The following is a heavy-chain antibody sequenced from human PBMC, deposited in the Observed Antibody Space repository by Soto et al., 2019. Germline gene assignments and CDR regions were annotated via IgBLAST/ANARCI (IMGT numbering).Heavy chain of an antibody. V-gene: IGHV4-30-4*01. Sequence: SETLSLTCTVSGGSISSGDYYWSWIRQPPGKGLEWIGYIYYSGSTYYNPSLKSRVTISVDTSKNQFSLKLSSVTAADTAVYYCDRDLVRGVIDYWGQGTLVTVSS. CDR1: GGSISSGDYY. CDR3: DRDLVRGVIDY. J-gene: IGHJ4*02. D-gene: IGHD3-10*01. CDR2: IYYSGST.